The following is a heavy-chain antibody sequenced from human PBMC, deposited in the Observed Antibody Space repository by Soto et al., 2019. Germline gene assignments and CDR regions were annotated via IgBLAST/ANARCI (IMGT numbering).Heavy chain of an antibody. J-gene: IGHJ4*02. CDR3: ARVLGGIIGY. D-gene: IGHD3-16*01. CDR1: GFTFSSYS. V-gene: IGHV3-21*01. Sequence: GGSLRLSCAASGFTFSSYSMNWVRQAPGKGLEWVSSISSSSSYIYYADSVKGRFTISRDNAKNSVYLQMNSLRAEDTAVYYCARVLGGIIGYWGQGTLVTVSS. CDR2: ISSSSSYI.